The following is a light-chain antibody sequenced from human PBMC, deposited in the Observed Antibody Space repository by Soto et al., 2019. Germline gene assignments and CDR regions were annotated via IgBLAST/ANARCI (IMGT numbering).Light chain of an antibody. Sequence: DIQLTQSPSFLSASVGDRVTITCRASQAIDTYLAWYQKKPGKAPKLLIYAASLLQSGVPSRFSGGGSVTEFTLTINSLQPEDFANYYCQQLNSFPFIFGQGTRLEIK. CDR1: QAIDTY. CDR3: QQLNSFPFI. J-gene: IGKJ5*01. V-gene: IGKV1-9*01. CDR2: AAS.